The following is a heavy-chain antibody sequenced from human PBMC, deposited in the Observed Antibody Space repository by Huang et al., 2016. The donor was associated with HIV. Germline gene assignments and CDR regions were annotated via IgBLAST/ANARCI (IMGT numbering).Heavy chain of an antibody. CDR3: VRGWYIAALPYFDY. CDR2: MNPNSGNK. J-gene: IGHJ4*02. CDR1: GYSFSSYD. V-gene: IGHV1-8*01. D-gene: IGHD6-6*01. Sequence: QVQLVQSGAEVRKPGASVKVSCDASGYSFSSYDINWVRQATGQGLEWRGWMNPNSGNKGDAQKCQGRVTMTRNTSISTAYMELSSLRSEDTAKYFCVRGWYIAALPYFDYWGQGTLVTVSS.